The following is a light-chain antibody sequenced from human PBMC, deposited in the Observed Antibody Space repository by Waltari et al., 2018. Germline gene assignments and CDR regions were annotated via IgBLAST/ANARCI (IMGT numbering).Light chain of an antibody. CDR1: SSAVGGFTR. Sequence: QSALTQPLSVFGSPGQSVSTSCPGTSSAVGGFTRFSWYQQPPGTAPRVMIYEVTNRPSGVPDRFSGSKSGNTASLIISGLQAEDEADYYCSSYAGLGIYVFGTGTKVTVL. CDR2: EVT. J-gene: IGLJ1*01. V-gene: IGLV2-18*02. CDR3: SSYAGLGIYV.